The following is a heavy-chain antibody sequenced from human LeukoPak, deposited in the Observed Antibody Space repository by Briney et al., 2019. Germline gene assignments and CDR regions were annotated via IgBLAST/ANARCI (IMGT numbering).Heavy chain of an antibody. V-gene: IGHV3-74*01. CDR1: GFTFSYYW. CDR3: ARDFVVVVTAAGWGAFDI. CDR2: INSDGSST. D-gene: IGHD2-15*01. Sequence: HPGGSLRLSCAASGFTFSYYWMHWVRQAPGKGLVWVSRINSDGSSTNYADSVKGRFTISRDNAKNSLYLQMNSLRAEDTAVYYCARDFVVVVTAAGWGAFDIWGQGTVVTVSS. J-gene: IGHJ3*02.